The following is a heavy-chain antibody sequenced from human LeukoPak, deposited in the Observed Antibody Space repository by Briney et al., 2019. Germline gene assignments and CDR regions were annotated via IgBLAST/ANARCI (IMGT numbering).Heavy chain of an antibody. D-gene: IGHD6-13*01. J-gene: IGHJ4*02. CDR2: ISYDGSNK. V-gene: IGHV3-30-3*01. CDR3: ARDLGGSSWYDLFDY. CDR1: GFTFSSYA. Sequence: GGSLRLSCAASGFTFSSYAMHWVRQAPGKGLEWVAVISYDGSNKYYADSVKGRFTISRDNSKNTLYLQMNSLRAEDTAVYYCARDLGGSSWYDLFDYWGLGTLVTVSS.